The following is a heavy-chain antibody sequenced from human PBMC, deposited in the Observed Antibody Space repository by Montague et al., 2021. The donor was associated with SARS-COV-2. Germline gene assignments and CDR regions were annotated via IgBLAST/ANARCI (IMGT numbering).Heavy chain of an antibody. D-gene: IGHD2-21*02. Sequence: SETLSLTCTVPGGSIGSFYWSWFRQSPGKGLEWIGYISYSGSTNYNPSLTSRVTMSVDTSKNQFSLKVNSVTAADTAAYYCARHYTAALPAVYWGQGTLVTVSS. J-gene: IGHJ4*02. CDR2: ISYSGST. CDR3: ARHYTAALPAVY. CDR1: GGSIGSFY. V-gene: IGHV4-59*08.